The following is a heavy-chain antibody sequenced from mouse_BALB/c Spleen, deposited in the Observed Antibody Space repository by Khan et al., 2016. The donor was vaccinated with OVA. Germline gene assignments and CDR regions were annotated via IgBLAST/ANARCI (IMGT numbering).Heavy chain of an antibody. Sequence: QVQLKQSGAELARPGASVKMSCKTSGYTFTTYTLHWVKQRPGRSLEWIGYINPRNDYTNYNQKFKDKSTLTADKSSSTAYMQLSSLTSEDSAVYDCTRTAQLGIRERFTYVGQGTLVTVSA. CDR1: GYTFTTYT. V-gene: IGHV1-4*01. J-gene: IGHJ3*01. CDR3: TRTAQLGIRERFTY. D-gene: IGHD3-1*01. CDR2: INPRNDYT.